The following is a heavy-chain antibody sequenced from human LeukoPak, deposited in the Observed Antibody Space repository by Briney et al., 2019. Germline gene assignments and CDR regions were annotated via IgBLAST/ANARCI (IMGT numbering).Heavy chain of an antibody. CDR3: AKDYGPIVVVTLGY. CDR1: GFTFSSYA. CDR2: ISGSGGST. V-gene: IGHV3-23*01. J-gene: IGHJ4*02. Sequence: QSGGSLRLSCAASGFTFSSYAMSWVRQAPGKGLEWVSAISGSGGSTYYADSVKGRFTISRDNSKNTLYLQMNSLRAEDTAVYYCAKDYGPIVVVTLGYWGQGTLVTVSS. D-gene: IGHD3-22*01.